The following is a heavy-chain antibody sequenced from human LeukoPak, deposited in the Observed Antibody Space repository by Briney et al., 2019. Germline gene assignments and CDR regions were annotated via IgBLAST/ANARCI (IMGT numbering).Heavy chain of an antibody. CDR2: IYSGERT. J-gene: IGHJ4*02. CDR1: GFNVSTNY. CDR3: ARDLRKQGFWS. V-gene: IGHV3-66*01. Sequence: PGGPLRLSCAASGFNVSTNYMSWVRQAPGRGLEWVSTIYSGERTDYADSVKDRFTISRDKTMNTLYLQMSSLRVEDTAVYYCARDLRKQGFWSWGQGTLVTVSS. D-gene: IGHD3-3*01.